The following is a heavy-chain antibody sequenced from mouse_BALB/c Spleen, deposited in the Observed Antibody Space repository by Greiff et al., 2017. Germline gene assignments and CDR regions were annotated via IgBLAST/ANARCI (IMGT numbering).Heavy chain of an antibody. CDR2: INSNGGST. CDR3: ARDQLLPFAY. J-gene: IGHJ3*01. CDR1: GFTFSSYG. V-gene: IGHV5-6-3*01. D-gene: IGHD1-1*01. Sequence: EVKLMESGGGLVQPGGSLKLSCAASGFTFSSYGMSWVRQTPDKRLELVATINSNGGSTYYPDSVKGRFTISRDNAKNTLYLQMSSLKSEDTAMYYCARDQLLPFAYWGQGTLVTVSA.